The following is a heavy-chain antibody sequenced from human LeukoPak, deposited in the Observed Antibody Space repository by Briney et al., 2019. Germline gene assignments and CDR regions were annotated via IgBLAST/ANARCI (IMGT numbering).Heavy chain of an antibody. CDR1: GYTFTGYY. CDR2: INPNSGGT. CDR3: ARVFVGSSWYSPYYYYYYGMDV. V-gene: IGHV1-2*06. Sequence: ASVKVSCKASGYTFTGYYMHWVRQAPGQGLEWMGRINPNSGGTNYAQKFQGRVTMTRDTSISTAYMELSRLRSDDTAVYYCARVFVGSSWYSPYYYYYYGMDVWGQGTTVTVSS. D-gene: IGHD6-13*01. J-gene: IGHJ6*02.